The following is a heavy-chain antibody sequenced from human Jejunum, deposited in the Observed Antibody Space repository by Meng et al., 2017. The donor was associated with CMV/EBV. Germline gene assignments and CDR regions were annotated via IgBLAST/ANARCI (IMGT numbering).Heavy chain of an antibody. Sequence: CKASGYNFTNYGFTWVRRAPGQGLEWMGYISPYNNNANYAQNFQGRLTLTRDTSTNTAYMELRGLRADDTAVYYCARVFGVAYFDSWGQGTLVTVSS. D-gene: IGHD3-3*01. CDR2: ISPYNNNA. CDR1: GYNFTNYG. V-gene: IGHV1-18*01. CDR3: ARVFGVAYFDS. J-gene: IGHJ4*02.